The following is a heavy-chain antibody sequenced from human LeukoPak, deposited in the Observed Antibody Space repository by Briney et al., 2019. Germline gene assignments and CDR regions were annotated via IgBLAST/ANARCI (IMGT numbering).Heavy chain of an antibody. V-gene: IGHV4-59*11. CDR3: ARRSGVLDSRDSRYYFDH. D-gene: IGHD3-22*01. J-gene: IGHJ4*02. Sequence: SETLSLTCIVSGGSISSHYWSWIRQTPGKGLEYVGYIYYSGSTDYNPSLKSRVTISLDTSKNQFSLHLSSVTAADTAVYYCARRSGVLDSRDSRYYFDHWGQGTLVTISS. CDR1: GGSISSHY. CDR2: IYYSGST.